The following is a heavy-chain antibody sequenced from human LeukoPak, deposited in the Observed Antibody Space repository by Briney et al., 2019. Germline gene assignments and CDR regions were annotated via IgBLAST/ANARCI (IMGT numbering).Heavy chain of an antibody. CDR3: ARVMDV. J-gene: IGHJ6*02. CDR1: GGSFSGYS. Sequence: SETLSLTCTIPGGSFSGYSWTWIRQPPGKGLEWIGEINHSGNTNYSPSLKSRVTISIDTSKSQFSLKLISVTAADTAVYYCARVMDVWGQGTTVTVSS. V-gene: IGHV4-34*01. CDR2: INHSGNT.